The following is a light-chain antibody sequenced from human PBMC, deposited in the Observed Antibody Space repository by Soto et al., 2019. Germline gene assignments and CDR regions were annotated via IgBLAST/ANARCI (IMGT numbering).Light chain of an antibody. V-gene: IGKV3-20*01. J-gene: IGKJ1*01. Sequence: EIVLTQSPGTLSLSPGERATLSCRASQSVSSSYLAWYQQKPGQAPRPLIYGASSRAIGIPDRFSGRGSGTDFTLTISRLEPDDFAVYYCQQYGSPPWTFGQGTKVDIK. CDR3: QQYGSPPWT. CDR1: QSVSSSY. CDR2: GAS.